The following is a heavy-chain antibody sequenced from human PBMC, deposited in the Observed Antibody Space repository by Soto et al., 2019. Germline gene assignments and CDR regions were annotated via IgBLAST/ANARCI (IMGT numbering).Heavy chain of an antibody. J-gene: IGHJ6*02. D-gene: IGHD6-13*01. CDR1: GYTFTIYY. V-gene: IGHV1-46*01. CDR2: INPSGGST. CDR3: ARDVVDTAAVEAYYFYGMDV. Sequence: ASVKVSCKASGYTFTIYYMHWVRQAPGQGLEWVGIINPSGGSTSYAQKFQGRVTMTRDTSTSTVYMELSSLRSEDTAVYYCARDVVDTAAVEAYYFYGMDVWGQGTTVTVSS.